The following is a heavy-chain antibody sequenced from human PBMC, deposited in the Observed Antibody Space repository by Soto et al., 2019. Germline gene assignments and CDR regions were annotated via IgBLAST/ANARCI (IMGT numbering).Heavy chain of an antibody. J-gene: IGHJ3*02. D-gene: IGHD5-18*01. CDR1: GYSFTSYW. V-gene: IGHV5-51*01. CDR2: IYPGDSDT. Sequence: PGESLKISCKGSGYSFTSYWLGWVRQMRGKGLELMGIIYPGDSDTRYSPSFPGQVTISADKSISTAYLQWSSLKASDTAMYYCARQRSYGHFAAFAIWGKGTMVTVSS. CDR3: ARQRSYGHFAAFAI.